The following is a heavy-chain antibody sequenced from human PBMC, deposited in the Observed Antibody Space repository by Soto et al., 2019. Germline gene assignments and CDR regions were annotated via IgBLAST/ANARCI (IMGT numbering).Heavy chain of an antibody. D-gene: IGHD2-15*01. Sequence: ASVKVSCKASGYTFTGYAMHWVRQAPGQRLEWMGWINAGNGNTKYSQKFQGRVTITRDTSASTAYMELSSLRSEDTAVYYCARDPVANSFYFDYWGQGTLVTVSS. V-gene: IGHV1-3*01. J-gene: IGHJ4*02. CDR3: ARDPVANSFYFDY. CDR1: GYTFTGYA. CDR2: INAGNGNT.